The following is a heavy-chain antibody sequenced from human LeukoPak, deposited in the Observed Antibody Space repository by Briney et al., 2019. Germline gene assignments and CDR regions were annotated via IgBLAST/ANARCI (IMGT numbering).Heavy chain of an antibody. Sequence: SSETLSLTCTVSGYSISSGYYWGWIRQPPGKGLEWIGSIYHSGSTYYNPSLKSRVTISVDTSKNQFSLKLSSVTAADTAVYYCARGDDYSNGDAFDIWGQGTMVTVSS. D-gene: IGHD4-11*01. V-gene: IGHV4-38-2*02. J-gene: IGHJ3*02. CDR3: ARGDDYSNGDAFDI. CDR2: IYHSGST. CDR1: GYSISSGYY.